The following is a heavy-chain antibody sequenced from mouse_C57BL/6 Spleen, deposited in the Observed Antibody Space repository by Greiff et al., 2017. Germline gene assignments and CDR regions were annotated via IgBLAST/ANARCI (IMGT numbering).Heavy chain of an antibody. CDR1: GYTFTEYT. Sequence: QVQLQQSGAELVKPGASVKLSCKASGYTFTEYTIHWVKQRSGQGLEWIGWFYPGSGSIKYNEKFKDKATLTADKSSSTVYMELSRLTSEDSAVDSCERHEDRYDNVYYAMDYWGQGTSVTVSS. V-gene: IGHV1-62-2*01. CDR3: ERHEDRYDNVYYAMDY. J-gene: IGHJ4*01. CDR2: FYPGSGSI. D-gene: IGHD2-10*02.